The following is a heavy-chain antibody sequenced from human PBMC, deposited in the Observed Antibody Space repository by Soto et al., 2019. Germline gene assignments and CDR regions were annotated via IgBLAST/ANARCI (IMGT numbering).Heavy chain of an antibody. D-gene: IGHD5-18*01. CDR1: GFTVSSNY. Sequence: GGSLRLSCAASGFTVSSNYMSWVRQAPGKGLEWVSVICSGGSTYYADSVKGRFTISRDNSKNTLYLQMNSLRAEDTAVYYCARDGGRYSYGSLLVNPPDVWGQGTTVTVSS. V-gene: IGHV3-53*01. CDR2: ICSGGST. CDR3: ARDGGRYSYGSLLVNPPDV. J-gene: IGHJ6*02.